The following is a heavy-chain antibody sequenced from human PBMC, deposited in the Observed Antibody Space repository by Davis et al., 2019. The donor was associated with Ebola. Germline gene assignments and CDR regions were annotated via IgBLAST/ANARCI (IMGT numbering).Heavy chain of an antibody. Sequence: LVKVSCKASGYIFTSYAMHWVRQAPGQGLEWMGGIIPIFGTANYAQKFQGRVTITADESTSTAYMELSSLRSEDTAVYYCARDIVATISYYYYGMDVWGQGTTVTVSS. CDR2: IIPIFGTA. V-gene: IGHV1-69*13. J-gene: IGHJ6*02. CDR1: GYIFTSYA. CDR3: ARDIVATISYYYYGMDV. D-gene: IGHD5-12*01.